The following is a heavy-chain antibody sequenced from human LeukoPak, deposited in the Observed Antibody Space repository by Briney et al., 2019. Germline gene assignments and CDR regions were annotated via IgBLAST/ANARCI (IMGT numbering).Heavy chain of an antibody. J-gene: IGHJ3*02. Sequence: QPGGSLRLSCAASGFTFSDYYMSWIRQAPGKGLEWVANIKQDGSEKYYVDSVKGRFTISRDNAKNSLYLQMNSLRAEDTAVYYCARDGEDDFWSGYSALDAFDIWGQGTMVTVSS. CDR2: IKQDGSEK. D-gene: IGHD3-3*01. V-gene: IGHV3-7*01. CDR1: GFTFSDYY. CDR3: ARDGEDDFWSGYSALDAFDI.